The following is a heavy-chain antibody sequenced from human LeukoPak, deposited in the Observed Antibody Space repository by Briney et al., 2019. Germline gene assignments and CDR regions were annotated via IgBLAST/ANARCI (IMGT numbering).Heavy chain of an antibody. D-gene: IGHD3-10*01. V-gene: IGHV4-4*07. J-gene: IGHJ5*02. CDR3: ARSMVRGVISGNWFDP. CDR1: GGSISSYY. Sequence: SETLSLTCTVSGGSISSYYWSWIRQPAGEGLEWIGRIYTSASTNYNPSLKSRVTMSVDTSKNQFSLKLSSVTAADTAVYYCARSMVRGVISGNWFDPWGQGTLVTVSS. CDR2: IYTSAST.